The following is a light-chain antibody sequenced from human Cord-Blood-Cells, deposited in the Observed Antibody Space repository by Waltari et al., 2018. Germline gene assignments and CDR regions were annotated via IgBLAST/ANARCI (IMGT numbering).Light chain of an antibody. CDR3: QQYNSYST. J-gene: IGKJ2*01. V-gene: IGKV1-5*03. CDR1: RGISSW. Sequence: DIQMTQSPSTLSASVGDRVTITCRASRGISSWLAWYQQKPGKAPKLLIYKAYSVKSGVPSRFSGSGSGTEFTLTISSLQPDDFATYYCQQYNSYSTFGQGTKLEIK. CDR2: KAY.